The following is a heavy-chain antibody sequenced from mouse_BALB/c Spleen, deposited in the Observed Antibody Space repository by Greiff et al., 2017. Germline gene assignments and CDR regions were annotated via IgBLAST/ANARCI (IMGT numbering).Heavy chain of an antibody. CDR3: ARGRGLLRYFDV. CDR2: ISYSGST. J-gene: IGHJ1*01. V-gene: IGHV3-2*02. CDR1: GYSITSDYA. D-gene: IGHD2-3*01. Sequence: EVQLQESGPGLVKPSQSLSLTCTVTGYSITSDYAWNWSRQFPGNKLEWMGYISYSGSTSYNPSLKSRISITRDTSKNQFFLQLNSVTTEDTATYYCARGRGLLRYFDVWGAGTTVTVSS.